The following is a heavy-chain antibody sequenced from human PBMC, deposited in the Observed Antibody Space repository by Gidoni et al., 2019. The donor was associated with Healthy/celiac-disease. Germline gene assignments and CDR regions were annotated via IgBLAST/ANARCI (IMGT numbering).Heavy chain of an antibody. J-gene: IGHJ4*02. Sequence: QVQLQQWGAGLLKPSETLSLTCAVYGGSFSGYYWSWIRQPPGKGLEWIGEINHSGSTNYNPSIKSRVTIAVDTSKNQFSLKLSSVTAADTAVYYCASVPAANYWGQGTLVTVSS. CDR2: INHSGST. CDR3: ASVPAANY. D-gene: IGHD2-2*01. CDR1: GGSFSGYY. V-gene: IGHV4-34*01.